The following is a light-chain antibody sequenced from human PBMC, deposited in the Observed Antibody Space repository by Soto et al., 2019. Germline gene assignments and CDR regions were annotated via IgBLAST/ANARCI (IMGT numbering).Light chain of an antibody. Sequence: IVLTQSPAILSLSPGERATLSCRASQSVGGSLAWYQQKPGQAPRLLIYGVSSRATGIPDRFSGSGAGTDFTLTISRLEPEDFALFYCQYHGSSPITFGQGTRLEIK. CDR3: QYHGSSPIT. J-gene: IGKJ5*01. CDR1: QSVGGS. V-gene: IGKV3-20*01. CDR2: GVS.